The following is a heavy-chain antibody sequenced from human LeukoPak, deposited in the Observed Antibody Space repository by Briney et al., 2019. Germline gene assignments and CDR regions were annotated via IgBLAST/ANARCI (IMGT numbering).Heavy chain of an antibody. CDR3: ARYSSSWYVSGYYYYGMDV. V-gene: IGHV4-31*03. CDR2: IYYSGST. Sequence: PSETLSLTCTVSGGSISSGGYYWSWIRQHPGKGLEWIGYIYYSGSTYYDPSLKSRVTISVDTSKNQFSLKLSSVTAADTAVYYCARYSSSWYVSGYYYYGMDVWGQGTTVTVSS. J-gene: IGHJ6*02. D-gene: IGHD6-13*01. CDR1: GGSISSGGYY.